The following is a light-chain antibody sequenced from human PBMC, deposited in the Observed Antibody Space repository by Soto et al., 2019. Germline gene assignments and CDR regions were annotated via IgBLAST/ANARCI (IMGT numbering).Light chain of an antibody. Sequence: QSVLTQPPSASGSPGQSVTISCTGTSSDVGGYNYVSWYQQHPGKAPKLMIYEVSKRPSGVPDRFSGSKSGNTASLTVSGLQAEDEADYYCSSVRVFGGGTQLTVL. CDR2: EVS. J-gene: IGLJ2*01. CDR1: SSDVGGYNY. CDR3: SSVRV. V-gene: IGLV2-8*01.